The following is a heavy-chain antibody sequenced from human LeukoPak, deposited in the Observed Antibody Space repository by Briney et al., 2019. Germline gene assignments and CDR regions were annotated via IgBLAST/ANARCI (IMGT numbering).Heavy chain of an antibody. J-gene: IGHJ6*02. V-gene: IGHV3-66*01. Sequence: GGSLRLSCAASGFTVSSNYMSWVRQAPGKGLEWVSVIYSGGSTYYADSVKGGFTISRDNSKNTLYLQMNSLRVEDTAVYYCASGVVPAARGYYGMDVWGQGTTVTVSS. CDR3: ASGVVPAARGYYGMDV. CDR1: GFTVSSNY. D-gene: IGHD2-2*01. CDR2: IYSGGST.